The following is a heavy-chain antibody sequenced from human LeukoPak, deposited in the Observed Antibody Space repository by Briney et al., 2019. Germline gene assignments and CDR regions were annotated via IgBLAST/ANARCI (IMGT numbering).Heavy chain of an antibody. Sequence: SETLSLTCTVSGGSISSYYWSWIRQPAGRGLEWIGRIYTSGSTNYNPSLKSRVTMSVDTSKNQFSLTLTSVTAADTAVYYCARDRGSTMVSDYWGQGALVTVSS. D-gene: IGHD3-10*01. V-gene: IGHV4-4*07. J-gene: IGHJ4*02. CDR2: IYTSGST. CDR1: GGSISSYY. CDR3: ARDRGSTMVSDY.